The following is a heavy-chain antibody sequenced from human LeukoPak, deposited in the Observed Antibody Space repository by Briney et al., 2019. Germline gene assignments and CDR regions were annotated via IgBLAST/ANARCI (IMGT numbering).Heavy chain of an antibody. CDR2: ISAYNGNT. D-gene: IGHD6-19*01. J-gene: IGHJ4*02. CDR3: ARDHRRIAVAGRGIDY. Sequence: ASVKVSCKASGYTFTSYGISWVRQAPGQGLEWMGWISAYNGNTNYAQKLQGRVTMTTDTSTSTAYMELRSLRSDDTAVYYCARDHRRIAVAGRGIDYWGQGTLVTVSS. CDR1: GYTFTSYG. V-gene: IGHV1-18*01.